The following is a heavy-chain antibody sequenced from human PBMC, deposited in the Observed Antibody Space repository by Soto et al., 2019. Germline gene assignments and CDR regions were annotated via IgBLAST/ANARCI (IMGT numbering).Heavy chain of an antibody. V-gene: IGHV3-30*03. J-gene: IGHJ3*02. CDR2: ISYDGSNK. CDR1: GFPFTSYG. Sequence: QVQLVESGGGVVQPGRSLRLSCAASGFPFTSYGMHWVRQAPGKGLEWVAVISYDGSNKYYADSVKGRFTISRDNSKNTLYLQMNSLRAEDTAVYYCARVSHLFLEWLLWVGAFDIWGQGTMVTVSS. CDR3: ARVSHLFLEWLLWVGAFDI. D-gene: IGHD3-3*01.